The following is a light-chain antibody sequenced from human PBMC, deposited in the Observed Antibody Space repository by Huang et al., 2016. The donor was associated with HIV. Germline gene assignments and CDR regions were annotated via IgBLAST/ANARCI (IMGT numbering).Light chain of an antibody. CDR1: QGISRD. CDR3: QQYNNWPRT. V-gene: IGKV3-15*01. Sequence: EIVMTQSPATLSVSPGERATLSCRASQGISRDLAWYQQKPGQAPRLLIYGASTRTIGIPARFSGSGSGTEFTLTISSLQSEDFAVYFCQQYNNWPRTFGQGTKVDI. CDR2: GAS. J-gene: IGKJ1*01.